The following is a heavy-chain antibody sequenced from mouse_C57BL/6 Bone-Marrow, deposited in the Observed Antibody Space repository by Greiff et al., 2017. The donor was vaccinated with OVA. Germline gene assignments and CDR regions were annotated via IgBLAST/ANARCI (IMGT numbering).Heavy chain of an antibody. CDR2: IDPSDSYT. CDR1: GYTFTSYW. CDR3: ARYGE. Sequence: VQLQQSGAELVKPGASVKLSCKASGYTFTSYWMQWVKQRPGQGLEWIGEIDPSDSYTNYNQKFKGKATLTVDTSSSTAYMQLSSLTSEDSAVYYCARYGEWGQGTTLTVSS. V-gene: IGHV1-50*01. D-gene: IGHD1-1*01. J-gene: IGHJ2*01.